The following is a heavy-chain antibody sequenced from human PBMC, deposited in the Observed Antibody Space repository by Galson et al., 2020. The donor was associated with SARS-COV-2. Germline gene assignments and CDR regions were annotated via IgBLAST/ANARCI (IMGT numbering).Heavy chain of an antibody. D-gene: IGHD2-15*01. V-gene: IGHV1-18*01. CDR1: GYTFSSYG. CDR3: ARRVSTGGSTRREDY. J-gene: IGHJ4*02. Sequence: ASVQVSCKDSGYTFSSYGISWVRQAPGQGLEWMGWISGASGGTDYAQKFQGRLTITTDTSTGTGYMELRALTSDESAVYFCARRVSTGGSTRREDYWGLGTRVTVSS. CDR2: ISGASGGT.